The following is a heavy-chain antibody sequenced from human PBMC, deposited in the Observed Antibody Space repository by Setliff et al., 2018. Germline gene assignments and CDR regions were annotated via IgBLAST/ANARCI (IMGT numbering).Heavy chain of an antibody. CDR1: GGSITSHY. CDR2: TYYIRNT. CDR3: ARDRGSNNSPEDFDY. D-gene: IGHD1-1*01. V-gene: IGHV4-59*11. J-gene: IGHJ4*02. Sequence: SETLSLTCTVSGGSITSHYWSWIRQPPGKGLEWIGHTYYIRNTNYNPSLKSRVSMSLDTSKNQFSLKLSSVTAADTAVYYCARDRGSNNSPEDFDYWGLGTLVTVSS.